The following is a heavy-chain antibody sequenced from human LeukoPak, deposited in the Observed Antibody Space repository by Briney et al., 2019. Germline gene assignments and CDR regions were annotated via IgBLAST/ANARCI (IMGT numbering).Heavy chain of an antibody. Sequence: PGGSLRLSCAASGFTFSSYSMNWVRQAPGKGLEWVSSITSSSSYIYYADSVKGRFTISRDNAQNSLFLQMDSLRAEDTAVYYCARDWSAEYSVDYWGQGTLVTVSS. J-gene: IGHJ4*02. CDR3: ARDWSAEYSVDY. D-gene: IGHD2/OR15-2a*01. CDR2: ITSSSSYI. V-gene: IGHV3-21*01. CDR1: GFTFSSYS.